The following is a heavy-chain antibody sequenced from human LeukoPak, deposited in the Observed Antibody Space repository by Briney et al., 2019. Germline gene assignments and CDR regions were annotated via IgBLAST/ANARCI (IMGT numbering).Heavy chain of an antibody. Sequence: GASVKVSCKASGGTFSSYAISWVRQAPGQGLEWMGRIIPIFGTANYAQKFQGRVTMTRDTSTSTVYMELSSLRSEDTAVYYCARNYGHDAFDIWGQGTMVTVSS. V-gene: IGHV1-69*05. CDR1: GGTFSSYA. D-gene: IGHD1-7*01. CDR2: IIPIFGTA. CDR3: ARNYGHDAFDI. J-gene: IGHJ3*02.